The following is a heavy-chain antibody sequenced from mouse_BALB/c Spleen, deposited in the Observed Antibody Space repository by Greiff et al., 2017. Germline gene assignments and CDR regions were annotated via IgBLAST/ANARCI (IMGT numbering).Heavy chain of an antibody. J-gene: IGHJ4*01. Sequence: QVHVKQSGAELARPGASVKMSCKASGYTFTSYTMHWVKQRPGQGLEWIGYINPSSGYTNYNQKFKDKATLTADKSSSTAYMQLSSLTSEDSAVYYCARNYRYDDAMDYWGQGTSVTVSS. V-gene: IGHV1-4*01. CDR3: ARNYRYDDAMDY. CDR1: GYTFTSYT. D-gene: IGHD2-14*01. CDR2: INPSSGYT.